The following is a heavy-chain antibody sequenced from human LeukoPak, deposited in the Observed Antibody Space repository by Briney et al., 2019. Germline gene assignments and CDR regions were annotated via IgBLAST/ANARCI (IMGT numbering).Heavy chain of an antibody. V-gene: IGHV3-21*01. CDR2: ISSGSSYIYSI. J-gene: IGHJ4*02. CDR3: AKVARIFGGSPGDY. CDR1: GFTFSSYS. Sequence: PGGSLRLSCAASGFTFSSYSMNWVRQAPGKGLEWVSSISSGSSYIYSIYYADSLKGRFTISRDNAKNSLYLQMNSLRAEDTAVYYCAKVARIFGGSPGDYWGQGTLVTVSS. D-gene: IGHD1-26*01.